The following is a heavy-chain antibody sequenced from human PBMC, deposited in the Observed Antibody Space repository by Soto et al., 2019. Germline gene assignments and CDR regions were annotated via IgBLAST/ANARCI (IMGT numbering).Heavy chain of an antibody. D-gene: IGHD2-2*01. Sequence: GGSLRLSCAAPGFTFSKNWMSWVRQAPGKGLEWVANLKEDGSEKYYVDSVKGRFTISRDNAKNSLYLHMDSLRAEDTAVYYCTRVPSIPDARVPDYWGQGTLVTVSS. CDR2: LKEDGSEK. CDR3: TRVPSIPDARVPDY. J-gene: IGHJ4*02. CDR1: GFTFSKNW. V-gene: IGHV3-7*01.